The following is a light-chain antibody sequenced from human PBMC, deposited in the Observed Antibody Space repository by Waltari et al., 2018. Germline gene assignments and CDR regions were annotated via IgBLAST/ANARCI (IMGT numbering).Light chain of an antibody. J-gene: IGLJ3*02. V-gene: IGLV1-47*01. CDR1: TSNIAKNY. CDR3: VVWDDTLSAWV. Sequence: QSVVTQSPSASGTPGQTVTMSCSGGTSNIAKNYVMWYQQVPGTAPRLLIHRDDDRPSGVPDRFSGSKSGISASLAISGLRSEDEADYYCVVWDDTLSAWVFGGGTKVTVL. CDR2: RDD.